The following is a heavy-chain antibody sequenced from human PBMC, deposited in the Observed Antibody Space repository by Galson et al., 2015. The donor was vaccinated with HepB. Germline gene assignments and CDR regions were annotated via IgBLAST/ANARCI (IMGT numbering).Heavy chain of an antibody. Sequence: SLRLSCAASGFTFSSYSMNWARQAPGKGLEWVSYISSSSSTIYYADSVKGRFTISRDNAKNSLYLQMNSLRDEDTAVYYCARDSHFRAANNYNWFDPWGQGTLVTVSS. V-gene: IGHV3-48*02. J-gene: IGHJ5*02. CDR3: ARDSHFRAANNYNWFDP. CDR2: ISSSSSTI. D-gene: IGHD6-25*01. CDR1: GFTFSSYS.